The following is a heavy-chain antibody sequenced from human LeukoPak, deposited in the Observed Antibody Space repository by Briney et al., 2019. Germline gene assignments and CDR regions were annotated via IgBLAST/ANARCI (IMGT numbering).Heavy chain of an antibody. Sequence: GWSLGLSCTASGFTFSSYGMNWVRQAPGKGLEWLSYISTSSSTIYYADSVKGRFTISRDNAKNSLYLQMNSLRAEDTAVYYCARNYYYMDVWGKGTTVTVSS. V-gene: IGHV3-48*01. CDR3: ARNYYYMDV. CDR2: ISTSSSTI. J-gene: IGHJ6*03. CDR1: GFTFSSYG.